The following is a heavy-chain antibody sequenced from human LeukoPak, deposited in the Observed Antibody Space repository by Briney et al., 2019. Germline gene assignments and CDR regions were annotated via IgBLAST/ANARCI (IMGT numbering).Heavy chain of an antibody. CDR2: IRYDGSNK. J-gene: IGHJ4*02. CDR1: GFTFSSYG. D-gene: IGHD2-2*01. Sequence: GGSLRLSCAASGFTFSSYGMHWVRQAPGKGLEWVAFIRYDGSNKYYADSVKGRFTISRDNSKNTLYLQMNSLRAEDTAVYYCAKVRSYQLPIDYWGQGTLVTVS. V-gene: IGHV3-30*02. CDR3: AKVRSYQLPIDY.